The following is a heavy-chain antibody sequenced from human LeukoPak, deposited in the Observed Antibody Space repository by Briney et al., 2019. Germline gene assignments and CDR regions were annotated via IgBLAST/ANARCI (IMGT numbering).Heavy chain of an antibody. CDR2: ISAYNGNT. D-gene: IGHD4-17*01. Sequence: ASVKVSCKASGYTFTSYGISWVRQAPGQGLEWMGWISAYNGNTNYAQKLQGRVTMTTDTSTSTAYTELRSLRSDDTAVYYCARVFPPLGNGDYAGGRSGPWYFDLWGRGTLVTVSS. CDR1: GYTFTSYG. V-gene: IGHV1-18*01. CDR3: ARVFPPLGNGDYAGGRSGPWYFDL. J-gene: IGHJ2*01.